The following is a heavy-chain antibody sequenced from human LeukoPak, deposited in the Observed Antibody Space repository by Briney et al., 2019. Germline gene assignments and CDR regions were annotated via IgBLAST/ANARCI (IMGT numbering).Heavy chain of an antibody. Sequence: GASVKVSCRVSGYSLSDLSIHWVRHVGGKGLEWKGGFDPEDGETIYAQNFQGRVTMTEDTSTDTAYMELSSLRSEDTAVYYCTTAFEGLPVAGTVAFDIWGQGTMVTVSS. J-gene: IGHJ3*02. D-gene: IGHD6-19*01. CDR3: TTAFEGLPVAGTVAFDI. CDR1: GYSLSDLS. CDR2: FDPEDGET. V-gene: IGHV1-24*01.